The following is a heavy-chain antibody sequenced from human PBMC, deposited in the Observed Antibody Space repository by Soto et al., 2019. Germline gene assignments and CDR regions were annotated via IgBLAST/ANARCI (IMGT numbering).Heavy chain of an antibody. V-gene: IGHV4-34*01. D-gene: IGHD2-2*01. CDR2: IYHSGST. CDR1: GGSFSGYF. Sequence: SETLSLTCAVYGGSFSGYFWTWIRQPPGKGLEWIGQIYHSGSTYYNSSLKSRVTISVDRSKNQFSLKLSSVTAADTAVYYCARVPTPWGQGTLVTVSS. J-gene: IGHJ5*02. CDR3: ARVPTP.